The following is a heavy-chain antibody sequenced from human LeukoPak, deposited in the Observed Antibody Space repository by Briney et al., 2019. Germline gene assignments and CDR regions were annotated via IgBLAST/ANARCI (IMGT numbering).Heavy chain of an antibody. CDR3: AREVTMVRCFDY. Sequence: GGSLRLSCVASGFTFSSYAMHCVLQAPGKGLEWVSVISSDGRDKYYADSVKGRFTISRDNSKNTLYLQMNSLRAEDTAVYYCAREVTMVRCFDYWGQGTLVTVSS. CDR2: ISSDGRDK. V-gene: IGHV3-30*03. D-gene: IGHD3-10*01. J-gene: IGHJ4*02. CDR1: GFTFSSYA.